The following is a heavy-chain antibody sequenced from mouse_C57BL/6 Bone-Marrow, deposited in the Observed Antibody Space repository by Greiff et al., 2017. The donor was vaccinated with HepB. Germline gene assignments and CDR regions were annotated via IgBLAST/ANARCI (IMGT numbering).Heavy chain of an antibody. CDR3: ARLYDYFDY. CDR2: IDPSDSYT. Sequence: VQLQQSGAELVKPGASVKLSCKASGYTFTSYWMQWVKQRPGQGLEWIGEIDPSDSYTNYNQKFKGKATLTVDTSSSTAYMQLSSLTSEDSAVYYCARLYDYFDYWGQGTTLTVSS. D-gene: IGHD2-3*01. J-gene: IGHJ2*01. V-gene: IGHV1-50*01. CDR1: GYTFTSYW.